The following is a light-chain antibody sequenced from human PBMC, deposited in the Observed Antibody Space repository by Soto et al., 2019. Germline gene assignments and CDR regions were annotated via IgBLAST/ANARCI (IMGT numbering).Light chain of an antibody. J-gene: IGKJ4*01. CDR2: GAS. CDR3: QHDSRWPRT. CDR1: QDIRSS. V-gene: IGKV3D-15*03. Sequence: EIVMTQSPATLSVSPGERVTLSCRASQDIRSSLAWYQQKPGQAPRLLIYGASIRATGVPATFSGSGSGTEFTLSISILPSEHLGVYYCQHDSRWPRTFGGGTKVEIK.